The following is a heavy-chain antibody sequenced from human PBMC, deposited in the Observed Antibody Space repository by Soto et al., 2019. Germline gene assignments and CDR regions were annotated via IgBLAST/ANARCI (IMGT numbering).Heavy chain of an antibody. CDR1: GFTFGDYA. Sequence: GGSLRLSCTASGFTFGDYAMSWFRQAPGKGLEWVGFIRSKAYGGTTEYAASVKGRFTISRDDSKSIAYLQMNSLKTEDTAVYYCTREGVDCSSTSCSYYYYGMDVWGQGTTVTVSS. CDR2: IRSKAYGGTT. J-gene: IGHJ6*02. D-gene: IGHD2-2*01. V-gene: IGHV3-49*03. CDR3: TREGVDCSSTSCSYYYYGMDV.